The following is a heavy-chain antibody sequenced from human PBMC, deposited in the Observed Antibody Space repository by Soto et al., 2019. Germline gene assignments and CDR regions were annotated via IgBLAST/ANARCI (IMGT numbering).Heavy chain of an antibody. D-gene: IGHD2-2*01. V-gene: IGHV1-18*01. CDR2: ISLYSDGT. CDR3: ASVVTGDEAWFGP. Sequence: ASVEVSCKTSGYTFSNYGITWVRQAPGQPLEWLGWISLYSDGTNYAQKFQGRVSMTTDTPTTTAYMELRSLRSDDTAVYYCASVVTGDEAWFGPWGQGTLVTVSS. J-gene: IGHJ5*02. CDR1: GYTFSNYG.